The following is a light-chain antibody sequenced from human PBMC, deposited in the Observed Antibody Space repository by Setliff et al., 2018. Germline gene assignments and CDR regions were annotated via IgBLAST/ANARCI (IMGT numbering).Light chain of an antibody. CDR1: SSDVGTYNY. Sequence: QSALAQPASVSGSPGQSITISCTGTSSDVGTYNYVSWYQQHPGKAPKLMIYDVSKRPSGVSNRFSGSKSGNTASLTISGLQAEDEADYYCSSYTSSRTLVFGSGTKGTVL. CDR2: DVS. CDR3: SSYTSSRTLV. J-gene: IGLJ1*01. V-gene: IGLV2-14*03.